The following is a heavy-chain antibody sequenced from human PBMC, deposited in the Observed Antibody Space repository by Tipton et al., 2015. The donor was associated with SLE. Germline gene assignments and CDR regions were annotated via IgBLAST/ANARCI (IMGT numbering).Heavy chain of an antibody. Sequence: TLSLTCAVYGGSFSGYYWSWIRQPPGKGLEWIGSIYHSGSTYYNPSLKSRVTISVDTSKNQFSLKLSSVTAADTAVYYCARAVYSGWYENGAFDIWGQGTMVTVSS. CDR3: ARAVYSGWYENGAFDI. D-gene: IGHD6-19*01. J-gene: IGHJ3*02. V-gene: IGHV4-34*01. CDR1: GGSFSGYY. CDR2: IYHSGST.